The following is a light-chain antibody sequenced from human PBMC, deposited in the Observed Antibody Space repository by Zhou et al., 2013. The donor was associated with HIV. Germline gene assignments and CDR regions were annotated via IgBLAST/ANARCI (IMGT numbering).Light chain of an antibody. J-gene: IGKJ3*01. CDR1: QSIGRN. CDR3: QQSYITPFT. CDR2: AAS. Sequence: DIQMTQSPSSLSASIGDRVTITCRASQSIGRNLNWYQQKPGSAPKALIYAASKLRSGVPSRFRGSGSEEDFTLTITSLQPEDFATYYCQQSYITPFTFGPGTRVDVK. V-gene: IGKV1-39*01.